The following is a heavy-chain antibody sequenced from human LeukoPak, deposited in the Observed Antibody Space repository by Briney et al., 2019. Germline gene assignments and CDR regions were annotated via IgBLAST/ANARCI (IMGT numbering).Heavy chain of an antibody. CDR1: GFTFSSYW. CDR2: INSDGSDT. D-gene: IGHD1-14*01. Sequence: GGSLRLSCAASGFTFSSYWMHWVRQAPGKGLVWGSRINSDGSDTIYADSVKGRFTISRDNAKNTLYLQMNSLRAEDTSVFYCARGGDNHGFDIWGQGTMVTVSS. J-gene: IGHJ3*02. CDR3: ARGGDNHGFDI. V-gene: IGHV3-74*01.